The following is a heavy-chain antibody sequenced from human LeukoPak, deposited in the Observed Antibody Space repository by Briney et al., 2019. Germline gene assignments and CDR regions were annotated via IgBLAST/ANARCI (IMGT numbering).Heavy chain of an antibody. V-gene: IGHV3-23*01. CDR1: GFTFSSYA. D-gene: IGHD5-24*01. CDR3: AKVRDGYNSPFDY. Sequence: GXSXRLSCAASGFTFSSYAMNWVRQAPGKGLEWVSAISGSGGSTHHADSVKGRFTISRDNSKNTLYLQMNSLRAEDTAVYYCAKVRDGYNSPFDYWGQGTLVTVSS. CDR2: ISGSGGST. J-gene: IGHJ4*02.